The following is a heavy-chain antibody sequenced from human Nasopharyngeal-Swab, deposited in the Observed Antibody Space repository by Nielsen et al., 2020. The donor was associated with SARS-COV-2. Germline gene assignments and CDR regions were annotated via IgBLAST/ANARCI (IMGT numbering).Heavy chain of an antibody. CDR1: GFTFDDYA. D-gene: IGHD5-18*01. Sequence: GGSLRLSCAASGFTFDDYAMHWVRQAPGKGLEWVSGISWNSGSIGYADSVKGRFTISRDNAKNSLYLQMNSLRAEDTALYYCAKDTQDTAIKYYFGYWGQGTLVTVSS. CDR3: AKDTQDTAIKYYFGY. CDR2: ISWNSGSI. J-gene: IGHJ4*02. V-gene: IGHV3-9*01.